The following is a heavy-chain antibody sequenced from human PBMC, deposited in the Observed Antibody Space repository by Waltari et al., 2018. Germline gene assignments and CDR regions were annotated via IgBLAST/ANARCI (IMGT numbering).Heavy chain of an antibody. D-gene: IGHD3-22*01. CDR3: ARDRECFTMNCHDESDF. CDR1: GYSFTNYY. V-gene: IGHV1-46*01. J-gene: IGHJ4*02. CDR2: INPDGRT. Sequence: QVQLVQSGAEVKKPGASVQVSCKTSGYSFTNYYIHWVRQAPGQGLEGMGIINPDGRTVYAQKFQGRVIMTSDTSTTTVYMGLSSLRSEDTAVYYCARDRECFTMNCHDESDFWGQGTRVTVSA.